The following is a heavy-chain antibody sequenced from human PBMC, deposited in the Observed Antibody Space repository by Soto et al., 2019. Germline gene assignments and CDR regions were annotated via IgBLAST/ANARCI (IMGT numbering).Heavy chain of an antibody. D-gene: IGHD3-10*01. V-gene: IGHV3-33*01. Sequence: GGSLRLSCAASGFTFSSYGMHWVRQAPGKGLEWVAVIWYDGSNKYYADSVKGRFTISRDNSKNTLYLQMNSLRAEDTAVYYCARDAQSAAVTQFDYWGQGTLVTVSS. CDR3: ARDAQSAAVTQFDY. CDR1: GFTFSSYG. CDR2: IWYDGSNK. J-gene: IGHJ4*02.